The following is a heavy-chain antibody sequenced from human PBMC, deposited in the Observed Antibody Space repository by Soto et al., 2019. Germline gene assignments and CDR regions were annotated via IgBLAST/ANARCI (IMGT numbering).Heavy chain of an antibody. V-gene: IGHV4-59*01. D-gene: IGHD6-13*01. CDR2: IYYSGST. CDR3: ARVSSSSPIDAFDI. Sequence: SETLSLTCTVSCGSIGSYYWSWIRQPPGKGLEWIGYIYYSGSTNYNPSLKSRVTISVDTSKNQFSLKLSSVTAADTAVYYCARVSSSSPIDAFDIWGQGTMVTVSS. CDR1: CGSIGSYY. J-gene: IGHJ3*02.